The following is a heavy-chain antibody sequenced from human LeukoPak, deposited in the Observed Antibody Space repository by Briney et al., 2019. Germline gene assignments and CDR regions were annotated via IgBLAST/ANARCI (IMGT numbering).Heavy chain of an antibody. CDR1: GFSLSTSGVG. Sequence: ESGPTLVKPTQTLTLTCTFSGFSLSTSGVGVGWIRQPPGKALGWLALIYWDDDKRYSPSLKTRLTITKDTSKNQVVLTMTNMDPVDTATYYCAHSPDSVAGVYYFDYWGQGTLVTVSS. V-gene: IGHV2-5*02. J-gene: IGHJ4*02. CDR3: AHSPDSVAGVYYFDY. D-gene: IGHD6-19*01. CDR2: IYWDDDK.